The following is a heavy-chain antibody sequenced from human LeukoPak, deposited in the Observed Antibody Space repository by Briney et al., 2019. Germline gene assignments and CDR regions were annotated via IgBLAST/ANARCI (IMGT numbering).Heavy chain of an antibody. CDR2: IYHSGST. Sequence: SETLTLTCAVSGGSISSSNWWSWVRQPPGKGLEWIGEIYHSGSTNYNPSLKSRVTISVDMSKNQFSLKLSSVTAADAAVYYCARTSVGDFWSGYRGRYNWFDPWGQGTLVTVSS. CDR1: GGSISSSNW. V-gene: IGHV4-4*02. D-gene: IGHD3-3*01. CDR3: ARTSVGDFWSGYRGRYNWFDP. J-gene: IGHJ5*02.